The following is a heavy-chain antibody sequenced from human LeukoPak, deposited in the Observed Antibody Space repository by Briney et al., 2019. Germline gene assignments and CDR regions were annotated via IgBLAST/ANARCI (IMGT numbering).Heavy chain of an antibody. CDR2: INHSGST. J-gene: IGHJ4*02. CDR3: ARTPRYYYDSSGYYARYYFDY. Sequence: SETLSLTCAVYGGSFSGYYWSWIRQPPGKGLEWIGEINHSGSTNYNPSLKSRVTISVDTSKNQFSLKLSSVTAADTAVYYCARTPRYYYDSSGYYARYYFDYWGQGTLVTVSS. D-gene: IGHD3-22*01. V-gene: IGHV4-34*01. CDR1: GGSFSGYY.